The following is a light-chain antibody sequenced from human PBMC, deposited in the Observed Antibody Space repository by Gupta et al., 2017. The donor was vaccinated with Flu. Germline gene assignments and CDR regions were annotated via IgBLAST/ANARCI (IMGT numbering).Light chain of an antibody. Sequence: PSFLSASVGDRVTITCRASQGIRSHLAWYQQKPGTAPNLLIYAISTAQTGVSSRFSGSGAGTYFTLTISILQPEDFANYYCQHLQSYPLTFGGGTKVEIK. CDR3: QHLQSYPLT. J-gene: IGKJ4*01. CDR1: QGIRSH. V-gene: IGKV1-9*01. CDR2: AIS.